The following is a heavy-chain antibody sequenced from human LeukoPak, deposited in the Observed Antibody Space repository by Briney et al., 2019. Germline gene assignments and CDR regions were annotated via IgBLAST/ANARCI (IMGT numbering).Heavy chain of an antibody. Sequence: SVKVSCKASGYTFTDYYMHWLRQAPGQGLEWMGGIIPIFGTANYAQKFQGRVTITTDESTSTAYMELSSLRSEDTAVYYCASDVDTAMVDAFDIWGQGTMVTVSS. CDR3: ASDVDTAMVDAFDI. CDR2: IIPIFGTA. CDR1: GYTFTDYY. V-gene: IGHV1-69*05. D-gene: IGHD5-18*01. J-gene: IGHJ3*02.